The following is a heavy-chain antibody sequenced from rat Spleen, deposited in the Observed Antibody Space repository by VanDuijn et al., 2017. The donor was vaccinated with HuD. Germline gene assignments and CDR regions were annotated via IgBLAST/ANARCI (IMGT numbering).Heavy chain of an antibody. CDR1: GFTFSRSA. V-gene: IGHV5-22*01. CDR2: ISYEGSST. Sequence: EVQLVESGGGLVQPGRSLKLSCAASGFTFSRSAMAWVRQAPKKGLEWVASISYEGSSTYYGDSVKGRFTISRDNAKSTLYLQMNSLRSEDTATYYCTRGGDYYSGVMDAWGQGASVTVSS. D-gene: IGHD1-1*01. J-gene: IGHJ4*01. CDR3: TRGGDYYSGVMDA.